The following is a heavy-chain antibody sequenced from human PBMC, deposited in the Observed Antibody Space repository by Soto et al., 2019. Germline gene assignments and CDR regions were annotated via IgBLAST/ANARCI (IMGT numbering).Heavy chain of an antibody. Sequence: SETLSLTCTVSGGSISSGDYYWSWIRQPPGKGLEWIGYIYYSGSTYYNPSLKSRVTISVDTSKNQFSLKMSSVTAADTAVFYCAREVHYYDSSGYYHNWFDPWGQGTLVTVSS. V-gene: IGHV4-30-4*01. J-gene: IGHJ5*02. CDR1: GGSISSGDYY. CDR2: IYYSGST. D-gene: IGHD3-22*01. CDR3: AREVHYYDSSGYYHNWFDP.